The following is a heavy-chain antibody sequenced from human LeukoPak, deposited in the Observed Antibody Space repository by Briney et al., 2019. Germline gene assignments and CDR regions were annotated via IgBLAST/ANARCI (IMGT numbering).Heavy chain of an antibody. D-gene: IGHD5-12*01. Sequence: PGGSLRLSCAASGFSLSNSAMSWVRQAPGKGLEWVSLIIASSGSTFYADSVKGRFTISRDNPKNTLYLQMSSLRAEDTAVYYCAKGAYDYIEMGYFDYWGQGTLVTVSS. J-gene: IGHJ4*02. CDR2: IIASSGST. CDR3: AKGAYDYIEMGYFDY. CDR1: GFSLSNSA. V-gene: IGHV3-23*01.